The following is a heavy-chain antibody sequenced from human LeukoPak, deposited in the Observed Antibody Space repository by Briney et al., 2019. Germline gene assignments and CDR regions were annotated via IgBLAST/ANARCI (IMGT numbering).Heavy chain of an antibody. CDR2: IYYSGST. J-gene: IGHJ4*02. Sequence: SETLSLTCTVSGGSISSYYWSWIRQPPGKGLEWIGYIYYSGSTNYNPSLKSRVIISVDTSKNQFSLKLSSVTAADTAVYYCARGSVIPGNIEYFDYWGQGTLVTVSS. V-gene: IGHV4-59*01. D-gene: IGHD2/OR15-2a*01. CDR3: ARGSVIPGNIEYFDY. CDR1: GGSISSYY.